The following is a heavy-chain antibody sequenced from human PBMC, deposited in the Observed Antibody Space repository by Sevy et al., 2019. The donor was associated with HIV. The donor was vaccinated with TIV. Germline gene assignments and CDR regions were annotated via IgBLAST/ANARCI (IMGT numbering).Heavy chain of an antibody. CDR1: GFTFSSYE. V-gene: IGHV3-23*01. J-gene: IGHJ4*02. D-gene: IGHD2-8*01. Sequence: GGSLRLSCAASGFTFSSYEMNWVRQAPGKGLEWVSTLSFGCGEINHADSVKGRFTISRDNSKNSLYLQMNNLRAEDTAVYYCAREGCTKPHDYWGQGTLVTVSS. CDR3: AREGCTKPHDY. CDR2: LSFGCGEI.